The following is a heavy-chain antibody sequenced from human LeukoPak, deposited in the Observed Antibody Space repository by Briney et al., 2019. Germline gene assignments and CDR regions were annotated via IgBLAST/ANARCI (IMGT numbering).Heavy chain of an antibody. CDR2: ISSSGSYK. D-gene: IGHD4/OR15-4a*01. CDR1: GFDFSSHS. Sequence: PGGSLRLSCAASGFDFSSHSMHWIRQAPGKGLEWVPSISSSGSYKYYADSLKGRLTISRDNAGNSVFLLLQSLTVEDTAVYYCARGMIRGALWCVDFWGLGSLVTVSS. CDR3: ARGMIRGALWCVDF. V-gene: IGHV3-21*01. J-gene: IGHJ4*02.